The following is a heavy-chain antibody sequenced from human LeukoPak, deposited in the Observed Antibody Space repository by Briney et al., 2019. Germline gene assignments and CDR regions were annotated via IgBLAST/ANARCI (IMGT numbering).Heavy chain of an antibody. J-gene: IGHJ4*02. CDR1: GFTFSSYA. Sequence: PGGSLRLSCAASGFTFSSYAMSWVRQAPGEGLEWVSIIYSAGSTYYADSVRGRFTISRDSSKNTVCLQMNSLRAEDTAVYYCASGGMGARKYYSDPFHYWGQGTLVTVSS. V-gene: IGHV3-53*01. D-gene: IGHD3-10*01. CDR2: IYSAGST. CDR3: ASGGMGARKYYSDPFHY.